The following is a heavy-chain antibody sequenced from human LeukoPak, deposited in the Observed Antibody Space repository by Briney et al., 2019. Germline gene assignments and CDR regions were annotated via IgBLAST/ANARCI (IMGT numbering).Heavy chain of an antibody. D-gene: IGHD3-9*01. V-gene: IGHV1-2*04. J-gene: IGHJ4*02. CDR2: INPNSGGT. CDR1: GYTFTGYY. Sequence: ASVKVSFTASGYTFTGYYMHWVRQAPGQGLEWMGRINPNSGGTNYAQKFQGWVTMTRDTSISTAYMELSRLRSDDTAVYYCARRARGILTGWKYYFDYWGQGTLVTVSS. CDR3: ARRARGILTGWKYYFDY.